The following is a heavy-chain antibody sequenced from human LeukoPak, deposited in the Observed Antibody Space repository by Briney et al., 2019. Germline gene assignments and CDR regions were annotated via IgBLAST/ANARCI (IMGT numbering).Heavy chain of an antibody. D-gene: IGHD4-23*01. CDR3: ARGHGGNHFWFDP. J-gene: IGHJ5*02. V-gene: IGHV1-69*05. Sequence: ASVKVSCKASGGTFSSYAISWVRQAPGQGLEWMGGIIPIFGTANYAQKFQGRVTITTDESTSTAYMELSSLRSEDTAVYYCARGHGGNHFWFDPWGQGTLVTVSS. CDR1: GGTFSSYA. CDR2: IIPIFGTA.